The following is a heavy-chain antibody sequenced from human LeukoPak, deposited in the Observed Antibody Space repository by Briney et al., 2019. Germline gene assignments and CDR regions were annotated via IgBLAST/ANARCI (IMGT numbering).Heavy chain of an antibody. J-gene: IGHJ4*02. Sequence: GGSLRLSCAASGFTFSNYWMTWVRQAPGKGLEWVASIRDDGSAKYYMDSVKGRFTISRDDAKNSLSLQMRYMRVEDTATYYCARIQLYHGDFDSWGQGTLVTVSS. D-gene: IGHD1-1*01. CDR2: IRDDGSAK. CDR3: ARIQLYHGDFDS. CDR1: GFTFSNYW. V-gene: IGHV3-7*01.